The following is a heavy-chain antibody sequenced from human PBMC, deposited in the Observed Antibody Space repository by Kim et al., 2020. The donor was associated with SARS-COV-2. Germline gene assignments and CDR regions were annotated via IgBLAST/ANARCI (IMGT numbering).Heavy chain of an antibody. CDR1: GGSFSGYY. Sequence: SETLSLTCAVYGGSFSGYYWSWIRQPPGKGLEWIGEINHSGSTDYNPSLKSRVTISVDTSKNQFSLKLSSVTAADTAVYYCARGGTPPEFDTYYDFWSGYLYYYYGMDVWGQGTTVTVSS. CDR3: ARGGTPPEFDTYYDFWSGYLYYYYGMDV. CDR2: INHSGST. D-gene: IGHD3-3*01. J-gene: IGHJ6*02. V-gene: IGHV4-34*01.